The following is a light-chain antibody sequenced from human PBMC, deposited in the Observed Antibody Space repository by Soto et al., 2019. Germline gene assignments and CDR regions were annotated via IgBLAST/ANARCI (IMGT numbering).Light chain of an antibody. V-gene: IGLV1-47*02. CDR2: DDT. CDR3: SVWDTSLSGWA. J-gene: IGLJ3*02. Sequence: QSVLTQPPSASGTPGQRVTISCSGSSSNIGSNYVYWYQQFPGTTPKLLIFDDTHRASGVPDRVSGSKSGTSASLAISGLRSEDAADYYCSVWDTSLSGWAFGGGTQLTVL. CDR1: SSNIGSNY.